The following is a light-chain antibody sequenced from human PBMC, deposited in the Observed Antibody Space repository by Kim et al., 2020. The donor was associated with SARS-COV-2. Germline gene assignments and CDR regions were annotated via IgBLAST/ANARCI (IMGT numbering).Light chain of an antibody. CDR2: KVS. J-gene: IGLJ2*01. CDR3: CSYAGSSTPVV. Sequence: QSITISCTGTSSDVGSYNLVSWYQQHPGKAPKLMIYKVSKRPSGVSNRFSGSKSGNTASLTISGLQAEDEADYYCCSYAGSSTPVVFGGGTQLTVL. V-gene: IGLV2-23*02. CDR1: SSDVGSYNL.